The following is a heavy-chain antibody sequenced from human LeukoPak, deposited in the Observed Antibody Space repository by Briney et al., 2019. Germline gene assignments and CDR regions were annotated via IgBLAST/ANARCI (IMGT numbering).Heavy chain of an antibody. Sequence: PSETLSLTCTVSGGSIRNYYWSWIRQPPGKGLEWIGYIYYSGSTNYNPSLKSRVTISVDTSKDQFSLKLSSVTAADTAVYYCAREVKDYYDSSGYYLRDAFDIWGQGTMVTVSS. D-gene: IGHD3-22*01. CDR1: GGSIRNYY. CDR2: IYYSGST. CDR3: AREVKDYYDSSGYYLRDAFDI. J-gene: IGHJ3*02. V-gene: IGHV4-59*01.